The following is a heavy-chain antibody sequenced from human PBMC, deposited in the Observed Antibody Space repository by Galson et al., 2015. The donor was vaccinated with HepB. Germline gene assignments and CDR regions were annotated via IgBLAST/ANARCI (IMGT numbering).Heavy chain of an antibody. CDR1: GFTFSSYS. CDR2: ISSSSSYI. V-gene: IGHV3-21*01. Sequence: SLRLSCAASGFTFSSYSMNWVRQAPGKGLEWVSSISSSSSYIYYADSVKGRFTISRDNAKNSLYLQMNSLRAEDTAVYYCARDLFVIEMATTTRDAFDTWGQGTMVTVSS. J-gene: IGHJ3*02. D-gene: IGHD5-24*01. CDR3: ARDLFVIEMATTTRDAFDT.